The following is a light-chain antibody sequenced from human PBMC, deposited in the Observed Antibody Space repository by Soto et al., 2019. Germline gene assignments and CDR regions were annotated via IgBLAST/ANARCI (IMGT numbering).Light chain of an antibody. CDR2: EVN. J-gene: IGLJ1*01. CDR1: SSDVGGYNY. CDR3: TSYAGGNNV. V-gene: IGLV2-8*01. Sequence: QSARTQPPSASGSSGQSVTISCTGTSSDVGGYNYVSWYQQYPGKVPKLMVYEVNKRPSGVPDRFSGSKSGNTASLTVSGLQADDKADYYCTSYAGGNNVFGTGTKLTVL.